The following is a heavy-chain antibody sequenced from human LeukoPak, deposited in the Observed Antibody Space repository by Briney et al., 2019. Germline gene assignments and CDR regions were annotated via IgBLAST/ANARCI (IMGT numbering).Heavy chain of an antibody. CDR2: ISGSGGST. V-gene: IGHV3-23*01. J-gene: IGHJ3*02. CDR3: AKDRGRGDAFDI. Sequence: GGSLRLSCAASGFTFSSYGMSWVRRAPGKGLEWVSAISGSGGSTYYADSVKGRFTISRDNSKNTLYLQMNSLRAEDTAVYYCAKDRGRGDAFDIWGQGTMVTVSS. CDR1: GFTFSSYG.